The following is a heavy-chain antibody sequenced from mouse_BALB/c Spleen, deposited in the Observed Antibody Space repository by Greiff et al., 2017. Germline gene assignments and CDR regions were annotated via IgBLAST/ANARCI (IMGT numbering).Heavy chain of an antibody. V-gene: IGHV1-14*01. D-gene: IGHD1-1*01. CDR3: ARGYGSSYVAMDY. Sequence: EVQLQQSGPELVKPGASVKMSCKASGYTFTSYVMHWVKQKPGQGLEWIGYINPYNDGTKYNEKFKGKATLTSDKSSSTAYMELSSLTSEDSAVYYCARGYGSSYVAMDYWGQGTSVTVSS. CDR1: GYTFTSYV. CDR2: INPYNDGT. J-gene: IGHJ4*01.